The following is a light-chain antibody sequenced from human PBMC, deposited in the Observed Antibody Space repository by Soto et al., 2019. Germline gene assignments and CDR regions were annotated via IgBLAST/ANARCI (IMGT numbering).Light chain of an antibody. CDR3: QQCDTYPLT. J-gene: IGKJ4*01. Sequence: DIQMTQSPSTLSASVGDRVTITCRASQTTSGWLAWYQQKPGKAPKLLIYKAPILESGVPSRFSGSRSGTEFTLTISTLQPDDFATYYCQQCDTYPLTFGGGTKVEI. CDR1: QTTSGW. CDR2: KAP. V-gene: IGKV1-5*03.